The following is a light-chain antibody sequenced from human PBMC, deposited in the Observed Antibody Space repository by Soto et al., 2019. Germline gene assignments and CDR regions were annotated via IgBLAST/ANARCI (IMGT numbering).Light chain of an antibody. Sequence: DIQMTQSPSSLSASVGDRVTITCRASQSISNYLNGYQQKPGKAPKLLIYKASTLKSGVPSRFSGSGSGTEFTLTISSLQPDDFATYYCQHYNSYSEAFGQGTKVDI. CDR2: KAS. V-gene: IGKV1-5*03. J-gene: IGKJ1*01. CDR3: QHYNSYSEA. CDR1: QSISNY.